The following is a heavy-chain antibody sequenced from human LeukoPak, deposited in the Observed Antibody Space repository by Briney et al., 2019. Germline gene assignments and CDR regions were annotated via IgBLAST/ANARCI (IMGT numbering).Heavy chain of an antibody. CDR1: GYSIRSGYY. D-gene: IGHD5-24*01. Sequence: PSETLSLTCTVSGYSIRSGYYWGWIRHPPGKGLEWIGSIFHRGSTYYNPSLKSRVTISLDTSKNQFSLKLTSVTAADTAVYYCARDDGYTPNLDYWGQGTLVTVSS. CDR2: IFHRGST. J-gene: IGHJ4*02. V-gene: IGHV4-38-2*02. CDR3: ARDDGYTPNLDY.